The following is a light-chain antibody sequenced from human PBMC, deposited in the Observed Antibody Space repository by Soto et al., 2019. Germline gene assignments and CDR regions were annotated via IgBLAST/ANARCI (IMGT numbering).Light chain of an antibody. Sequence: SALTQPASVSGSPGQSITISCTGTSSDVGGYNYVSWFQQHPGKAPKLLIYDVSNRPSGASHRFSGSKSGNTASLTISGLQAEDEAVYYCSSYTSSSTLGVFGTGTKVTVL. CDR2: DVS. CDR3: SSYTSSSTLGV. V-gene: IGLV2-14*01. J-gene: IGLJ1*01. CDR1: SSDVGGYNY.